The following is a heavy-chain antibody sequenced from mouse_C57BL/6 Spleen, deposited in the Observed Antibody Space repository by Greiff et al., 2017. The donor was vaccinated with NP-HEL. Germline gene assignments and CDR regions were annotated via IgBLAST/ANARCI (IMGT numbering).Heavy chain of an antibody. D-gene: IGHD1-1*01. Sequence: EVQLQQSGPELVKPGASVKISCKASGYSFTDYNMNWVKQSNGKSLEWIGVINPNYGTTSYNQKFKVKATLTVDQSSSTAYMQLNSLTSEDSAVYYCAKGNYYGSQYAMDYWGQGTSVTVSS. V-gene: IGHV1-39*01. J-gene: IGHJ4*01. CDR1: GYSFTDYN. CDR3: AKGNYYGSQYAMDY. CDR2: INPNYGTT.